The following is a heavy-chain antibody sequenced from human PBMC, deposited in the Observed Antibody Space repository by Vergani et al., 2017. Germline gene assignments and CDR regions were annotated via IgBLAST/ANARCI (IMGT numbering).Heavy chain of an antibody. V-gene: IGHV4-59*06. D-gene: IGHD6-6*01. CDR3: ARPSIASLSGAFDI. CDR2: IYDSGST. Sequence: QVQLQESGPGLVKPSETLSLTCTVSGGSISSYYWSWIRQHPGNALEWIGYIYDSGSTYYNPSLKSRVTISVDTSKNQFSLKLSSVTAADTAVYYCARPSIASLSGAFDIWGQGTMVTVSS. J-gene: IGHJ3*02. CDR1: GGSISSYY.